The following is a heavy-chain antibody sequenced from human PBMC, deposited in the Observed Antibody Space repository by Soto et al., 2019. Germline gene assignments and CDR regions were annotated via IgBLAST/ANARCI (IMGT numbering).Heavy chain of an antibody. V-gene: IGHV4-39*01. CDR2: IYYSGST. Sequence: SETLSLTCTVSGGSISSSSYYWGWTRQPPGKGLEWIGSIYYSGSTYYNPSLKSRVTISVDTSKNQFSLKLSSVTAADTAVYYCARNFRGSSGYKYYFDYWGQGTLVTVSS. D-gene: IGHD3-22*01. CDR3: ARNFRGSSGYKYYFDY. CDR1: GGSISSSSYY. J-gene: IGHJ4*02.